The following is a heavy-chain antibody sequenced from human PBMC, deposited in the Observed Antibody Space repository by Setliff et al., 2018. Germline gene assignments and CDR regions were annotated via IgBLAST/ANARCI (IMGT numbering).Heavy chain of an antibody. V-gene: IGHV4-59*05. D-gene: IGHD3-22*01. CDR2: IHYSGST. CDR3: AREVGISGYYGRSSHNAFDI. Sequence: SETLSLTCTASGDSISGDYWSWIRQPPGKGLEWIGSIHYSGSTYYNPSLKSRVTISVDTSDNQFSLKLSSVTAADTAVYYCAREVGISGYYGRSSHNAFDIWGQGTMVTVSS. CDR1: GDSISGDY. J-gene: IGHJ3*02.